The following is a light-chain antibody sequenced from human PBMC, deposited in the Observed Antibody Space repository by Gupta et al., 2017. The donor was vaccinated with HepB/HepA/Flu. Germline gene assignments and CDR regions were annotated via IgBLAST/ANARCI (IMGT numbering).Light chain of an antibody. CDR3: QTWGTGMV. J-gene: IGLJ3*02. CDR1: SGHSSYV. V-gene: IGLV4-69*01. CDR2: VNNDGSH. Sequence: QLVLTQSPSASAPLGASAKLTCTLSSGHSSYVIAWHQQQPEKGPRYLMKVNNDGSHNKGDGIPDRFSGTASAAERSLTISSLESEDESYYYCQTWGTGMVFGGGTKLTVL.